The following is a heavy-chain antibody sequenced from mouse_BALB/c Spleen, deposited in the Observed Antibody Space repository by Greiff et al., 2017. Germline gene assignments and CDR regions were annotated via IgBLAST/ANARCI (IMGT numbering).Heavy chain of an antibody. D-gene: IGHD2-4*01. CDR3: ARGGYDYDTWFAY. CDR1: GFTFSSYA. V-gene: IGHV5-6-5*01. CDR2: ISSGGST. J-gene: IGHJ3*01. Sequence: EVKVVESGGGLVKPGGSLKLSCAASGFTFSSYAMSWVRQTPEKRLEWVASISSGGSTYYPDSVKGRFTISRDNARNILYLQMSSLRSEDTAMYYCARGGYDYDTWFAYWGQGTLVTVSA.